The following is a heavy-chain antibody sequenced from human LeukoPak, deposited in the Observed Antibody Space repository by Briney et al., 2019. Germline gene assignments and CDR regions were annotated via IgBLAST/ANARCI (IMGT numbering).Heavy chain of an antibody. CDR2: TYYRSKWYN. Sequence: SQTLSLTCAISGDSVSSNSAAWHWIRQSPSRGLEWLGRTYYRSKWYNDYAVSVKSRITINPDTSKNQFSLQLNSVTPEDTAVYYCARVGGPRYRSGGSCFQYYYYYGMDVWGQGTTVTVSS. CDR3: ARVGGPRYRSGGSCFQYYYYYGMDV. V-gene: IGHV6-1*01. J-gene: IGHJ6*02. CDR1: GDSVSSNSAA. D-gene: IGHD2-15*01.